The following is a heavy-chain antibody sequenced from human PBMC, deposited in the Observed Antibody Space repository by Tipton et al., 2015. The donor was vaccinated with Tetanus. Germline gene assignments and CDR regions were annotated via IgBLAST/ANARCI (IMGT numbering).Heavy chain of an antibody. CDR3: ARDHIVVVTAIEAPYYYYGMDV. Sequence: SLRLSCAASGFTVSSNYMSWVRQAPGKGLEWVSVIYSGGSTYYADSVKGRFTISRDNSKNTLYLQMNSLRAEDTAVYYCARDHIVVVTAIEAPYYYYGMDVRGQGTTVTVSS. J-gene: IGHJ6*02. CDR1: GFTVSSNY. CDR2: IYSGGST. V-gene: IGHV3-53*01. D-gene: IGHD2-21*02.